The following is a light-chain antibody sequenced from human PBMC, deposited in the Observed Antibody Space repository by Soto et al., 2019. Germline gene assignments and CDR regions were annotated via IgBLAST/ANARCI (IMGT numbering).Light chain of an antibody. Sequence: QSALTQPASVSGSPGQSITISCSGTSSDVGSSNLVSWYQQHPGKAPKLIIFEGDRRPAGVSGRFSGSKSGNTAALTISGLQAEDEADYYCCSFARSSRFYAFGPGTKLTVL. J-gene: IGLJ1*01. CDR2: EGD. CDR3: CSFARSSRFYA. V-gene: IGLV2-23*01. CDR1: SSDVGSSNL.